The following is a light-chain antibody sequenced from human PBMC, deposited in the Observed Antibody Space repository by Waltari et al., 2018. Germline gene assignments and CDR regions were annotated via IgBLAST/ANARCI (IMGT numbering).Light chain of an antibody. J-gene: IGKJ1*01. Sequence: AIRMTQSPSSLSASTGDRVTITCRASQSVSTYLAWYQQKPGKAPKLLIYAASTLQRGVPSRFSGSGSGTDFTLSISCLQSEDFATYYCQQYYDYLRTFGQGT. V-gene: IGKV1-8*01. CDR1: QSVSTY. CDR3: QQYYDYLRT. CDR2: AAS.